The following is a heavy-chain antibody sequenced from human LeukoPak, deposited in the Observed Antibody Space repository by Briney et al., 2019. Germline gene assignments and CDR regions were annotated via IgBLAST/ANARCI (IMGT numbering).Heavy chain of an antibody. V-gene: IGHV3-53*01. D-gene: IGHD6-19*01. J-gene: IGHJ3*02. Sequence: GGSLRLSCAASGFTVSSNYMSWVRQAPGKGLEWVSVIYCGGSTYYADSVKGRFTISRDNSKNTLYLQMNSLRAEDTAVYYCARVEVAGSAFDIWGQGTMVTVSS. CDR3: ARVEVAGSAFDI. CDR2: IYCGGST. CDR1: GFTVSSNY.